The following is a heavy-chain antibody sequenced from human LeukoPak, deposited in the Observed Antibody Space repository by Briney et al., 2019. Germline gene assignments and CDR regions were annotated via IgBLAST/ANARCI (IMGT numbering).Heavy chain of an antibody. V-gene: IGHV1-46*01. D-gene: IGHD5-18*01. CDR3: AGPVDTASLVN. Sequence: ASVKVSCKASGYTFINYYMHWVRQAPGQGLEWMGIINPSGGSAYYAQKFQGRVTMTSDVSTSTFHMELSSLRSEDTAVYYCAGPVDTASLVNWGQGTLVTVSS. J-gene: IGHJ4*02. CDR1: GYTFINYY. CDR2: INPSGGSA.